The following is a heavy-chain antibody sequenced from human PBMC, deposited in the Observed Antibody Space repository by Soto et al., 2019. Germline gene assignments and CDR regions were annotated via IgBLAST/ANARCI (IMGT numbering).Heavy chain of an antibody. J-gene: IGHJ3*02. D-gene: IGHD6-19*01. V-gene: IGHV2-5*02. Sequence: QITLKESGPTLVKPTQTLTLTCTFSGFSLSTSGVGVGWIRQPPGKALEWLALIYWDDDKRYSPSLKSRLTITKDTSKNQEVLTMTNMDPVDTATYYCARQWLADAFDIWGQGTMVTVSS. CDR1: GFSLSTSGVG. CDR3: ARQWLADAFDI. CDR2: IYWDDDK.